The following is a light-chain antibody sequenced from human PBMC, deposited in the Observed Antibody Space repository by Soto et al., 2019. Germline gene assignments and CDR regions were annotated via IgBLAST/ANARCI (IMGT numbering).Light chain of an antibody. CDR3: AAWDDSLSGL. V-gene: IGLV1-47*01. CDR2: KNN. Sequence: QSVLPQPPSASGTPGQRVTISCSGSSSNIGNHYVSWYQQLPGTAPKLLIYKNNQRPSGVPDRFSGSMSGTSASLAISGLRSEDEADYYCAAWDDSLSGLFGGGTQLTVL. CDR1: SSNIGNHY. J-gene: IGLJ2*01.